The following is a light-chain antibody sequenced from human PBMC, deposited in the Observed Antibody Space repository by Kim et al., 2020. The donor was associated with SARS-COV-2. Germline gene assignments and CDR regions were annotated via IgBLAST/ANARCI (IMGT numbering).Light chain of an antibody. V-gene: IGKV6-21*02. CDR1: QTIGSR. Sequence: EIVLTQFPDFQSVTPKEKVTITCRASQTIGSRLHWYQQKPNQSPKLLIKDASQSISGVPSRFSGSGSGTDFTLTINSLGAEEAATYYCQESSALPPFTFGQGTKLEI. CDR3: QESSALPPFT. CDR2: DAS. J-gene: IGKJ2*01.